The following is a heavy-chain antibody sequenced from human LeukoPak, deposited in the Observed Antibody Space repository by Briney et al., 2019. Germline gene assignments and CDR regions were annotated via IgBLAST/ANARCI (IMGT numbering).Heavy chain of an antibody. Sequence: GGSLRLSCAASGFTFSSYGMHWVRQAPGKGLEWVAVISYDGSNKYYADSVKGRFTISRDNSKNTLYLQMNSLRAEDTAVYYCARVLQSTGAAYYYYGMDVWGQGTTVTVSS. CDR2: ISYDGSNK. J-gene: IGHJ6*02. V-gene: IGHV3-30*03. D-gene: IGHD1-14*01. CDR3: ARVLQSTGAAYYYYGMDV. CDR1: GFTFSSYG.